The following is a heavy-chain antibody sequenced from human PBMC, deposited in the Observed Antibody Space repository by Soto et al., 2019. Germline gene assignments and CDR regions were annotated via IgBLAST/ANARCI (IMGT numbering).Heavy chain of an antibody. CDR1: GFSLSTSGVG. J-gene: IGHJ4*02. D-gene: IGHD6-19*01. CDR3: AHSVPLKGYSSGWNNY. V-gene: IGHV2-5*01. CDR2: IYWNDDK. Sequence: QITLKESGPTLVKPTQTLTLTCTFSGFSLSTSGVGVGWIRQPPGKALEWLALIYWNDDKCYSPSLKSRLTITKDTDKNQVVLTMTNMDPVDTATYYCAHSVPLKGYSSGWNNYWGQGTLVTVSS.